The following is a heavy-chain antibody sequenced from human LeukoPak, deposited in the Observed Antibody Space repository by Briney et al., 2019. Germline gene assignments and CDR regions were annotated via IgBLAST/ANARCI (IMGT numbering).Heavy chain of an antibody. CDR2: INENDEYK. CDR1: RFTFRSYS. D-gene: IGHD2-21*02. V-gene: IGHV3-21*01. Sequence: GGSLRLSCAASRFTFRSYSMNWVPQAPGKGLEWVSSINENDEYKLYADSVKGRFTISRDNAKNSLNLQMDSLGAEDTAVYYCARDATGGGDCFFDYWGQGTLVTVSS. J-gene: IGHJ4*02. CDR3: ARDATGGGDCFFDY.